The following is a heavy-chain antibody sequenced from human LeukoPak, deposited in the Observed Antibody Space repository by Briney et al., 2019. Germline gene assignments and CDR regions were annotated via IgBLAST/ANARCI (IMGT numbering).Heavy chain of an antibody. D-gene: IGHD3-10*01. V-gene: IGHV3-7*03. CDR2: IKQDGSEK. CDR1: GFTFSSYW. CDR3: AKEPYYYGSGSVDY. Sequence: GGSLRLSCAASGFTFSSYWMSWVRQAPGKGLEWVANIKQDGSEKYYVDSVKGRFTISRDNSKNTLYLQMNSLRAEDTAVYYCAKEPYYYGSGSVDYWGQGTLVTVSS. J-gene: IGHJ4*02.